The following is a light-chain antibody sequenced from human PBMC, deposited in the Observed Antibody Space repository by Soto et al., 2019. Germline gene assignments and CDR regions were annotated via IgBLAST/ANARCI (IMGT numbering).Light chain of an antibody. CDR3: QQRSSLPPT. CDR2: DAS. Sequence: EILFTQSPASVSLSPGDRANLSCRASQFIDRYLAWYRQIPGKAPRILIYDASNWDTGVPDRFSGGGSGTDCTLTISSLEPEDFSAYYCQQRSSLPPTFGQGTRLEI. J-gene: IGKJ5*01. V-gene: IGKV3-11*01. CDR1: QFIDRY.